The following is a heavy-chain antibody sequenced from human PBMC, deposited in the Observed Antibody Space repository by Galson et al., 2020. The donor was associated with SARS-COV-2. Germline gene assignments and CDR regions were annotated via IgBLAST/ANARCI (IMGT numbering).Heavy chain of an antibody. Sequence: GESLKISCAVSGFPFSRYALNWVRQAPGKGLEWVSYISSNGLTMYYADSVRGRFTVSRDNAKNSLFLQMNSLRAEDSAVYYCVRDPEYYQSGRYYSDNSADVWGQGTKVTVSS. CDR3: VRDPEYYQSGRYYSDNSADV. D-gene: IGHD3-22*01. V-gene: IGHV3-48*03. CDR1: GFPFSRYA. J-gene: IGHJ3*01. CDR2: ISSNGLTM.